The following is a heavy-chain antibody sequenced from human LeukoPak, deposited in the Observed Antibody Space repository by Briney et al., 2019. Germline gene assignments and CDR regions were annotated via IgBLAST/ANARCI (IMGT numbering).Heavy chain of an antibody. CDR2: IWYDGSNK. CDR1: GFTFSSYG. V-gene: IGHV3-33*01. CDR3: ARDKEVAVAVYYFDY. J-gene: IGHJ4*02. Sequence: PGGSLRLSCAASGFTFSSYGMHWVRQAPGKGLEWVAVIWYDGSNKYYADSVKGRFTISRDNSKNTLYLQMNSLRAEDTAVYYCARDKEVAVAVYYFDYWGQGTLVTVSS. D-gene: IGHD6-19*01.